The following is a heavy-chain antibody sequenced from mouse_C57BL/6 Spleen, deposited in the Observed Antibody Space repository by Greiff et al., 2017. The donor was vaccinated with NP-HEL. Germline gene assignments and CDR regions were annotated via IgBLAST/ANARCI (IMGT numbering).Heavy chain of an antibody. J-gene: IGHJ2*01. Sequence: DVQLVESGPGLVKPSQSLSLTCSVTGYSITSGYYWNWIRQFPGNKLEWMGYISYDGSNNYNPSLKNRISITRDTSKNQFFLKLNSVTTEDTATYYCARRSYYSNPGYFDYWGQGTTLTVSS. CDR1: GYSITSGYY. V-gene: IGHV3-6*01. D-gene: IGHD2-5*01. CDR2: ISYDGSN. CDR3: ARRSYYSNPGYFDY.